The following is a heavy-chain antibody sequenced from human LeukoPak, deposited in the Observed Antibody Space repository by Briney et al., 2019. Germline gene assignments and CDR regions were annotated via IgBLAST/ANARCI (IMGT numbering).Heavy chain of an antibody. CDR1: GFSFSSYW. Sequence: PGGSLRLSCAAPGFSFSSYWMKWVRQAPGEGPEWVANIKEDGSAEYYADSVKGRFTISRDNAKKSLYLQMNSLRAEDSAVYYCARDAVRGGDCDYWGQGTLVTVSS. D-gene: IGHD2-21*02. CDR2: IKEDGSAE. J-gene: IGHJ4*02. CDR3: ARDAVRGGDCDY. V-gene: IGHV3-7*03.